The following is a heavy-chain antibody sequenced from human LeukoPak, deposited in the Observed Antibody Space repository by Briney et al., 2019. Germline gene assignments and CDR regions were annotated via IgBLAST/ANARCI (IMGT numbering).Heavy chain of an antibody. D-gene: IGHD3-22*01. CDR2: ISGSGGST. V-gene: IGHV3-23*01. Sequence: PGGSLRLSCAASGFTFSSYAMSWVRQAPGKGLEWVSAISGSGGSTHYADSVKGRFTISRDNSKNTLYLQMNSLRAEDTAVYYCAKDGSGYYDSSGLDYWGQGTLVTVSS. CDR1: GFTFSSYA. J-gene: IGHJ4*02. CDR3: AKDGSGYYDSSGLDY.